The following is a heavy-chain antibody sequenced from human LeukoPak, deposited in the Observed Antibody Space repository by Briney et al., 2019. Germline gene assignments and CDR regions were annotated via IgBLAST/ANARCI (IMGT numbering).Heavy chain of an antibody. CDR1: GFTFSSYA. CDR3: ARNDYGDYGPLYYFDY. Sequence: PGGSLRLSCAASGFTFSSYAMSWVRQAPGKGLEWVSAISGSGGSTYYADSVKGRFTISRDNSENTLYLQMNSLRAEDTAVYYCARNDYGDYGPLYYFDYWGQGTLVTVSS. CDR2: ISGSGGST. J-gene: IGHJ4*02. V-gene: IGHV3-23*01. D-gene: IGHD4-17*01.